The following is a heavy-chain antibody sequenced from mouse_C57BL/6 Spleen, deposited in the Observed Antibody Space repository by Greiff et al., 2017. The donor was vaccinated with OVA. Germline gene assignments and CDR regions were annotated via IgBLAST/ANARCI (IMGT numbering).Heavy chain of an antibody. J-gene: IGHJ2*01. CDR2: IDPETGGT. Sequence: VQLQQSGAELVRPGASVTLSCKASGYTFTDYEMHWVKQTPVHGLAWIGAIDPETGGTAYNQKFKGKAILTADKSSSTAYMELRSLTSEDSAVYYCTRGGYGNYPYYFDYWGQGTTLTVSS. CDR1: GYTFTDYE. CDR3: TRGGYGNYPYYFDY. D-gene: IGHD2-1*01. V-gene: IGHV1-15*01.